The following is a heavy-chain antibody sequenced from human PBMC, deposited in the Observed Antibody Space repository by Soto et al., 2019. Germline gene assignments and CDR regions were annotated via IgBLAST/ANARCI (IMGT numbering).Heavy chain of an antibody. D-gene: IGHD6-13*01. Sequence: ASVKVSCKASGYTFTSYDINWVRQATGQGLEWMGWMNPNSGNTGYAQKFQGRVTMTRNTSISTAYMELSSLRSEDTAVYYCARVSSRLYYYYYYGLDVWGQGTTVNVAS. CDR3: ARVSSRLYYYYYYGLDV. J-gene: IGHJ6*01. CDR2: MNPNSGNT. V-gene: IGHV1-8*01. CDR1: GYTFTSYD.